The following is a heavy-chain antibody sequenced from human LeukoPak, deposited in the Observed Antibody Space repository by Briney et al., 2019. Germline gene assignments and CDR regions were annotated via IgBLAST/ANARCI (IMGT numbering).Heavy chain of an antibody. Sequence: GGSLRLSCAASGFTFNTYSMNWVRQAPGQGLQWVSYISSSSDTISYADSVKGRFTVSRDNAKNSLYLQMNSLRDEDTAVYYCARPTSHDPDAFDFWGQGTMVTVSS. V-gene: IGHV3-48*02. CDR3: ARPTSHDPDAFDF. CDR2: ISSSSDTI. CDR1: GFTFNTYS. J-gene: IGHJ3*01.